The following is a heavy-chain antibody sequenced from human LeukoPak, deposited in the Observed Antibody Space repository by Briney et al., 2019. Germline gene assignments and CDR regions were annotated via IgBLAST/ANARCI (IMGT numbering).Heavy chain of an antibody. J-gene: IGHJ5*02. V-gene: IGHV2-5*01. CDR3: AHSGQIYPNYVWGSHLIHNWFDP. Sequence: SGPTLVKPTQTLTLTCTFSGFSLSTSGVGVGWIRQPPGKALEWLALIYWNDDKRYSPSLKSRLTITKDTSKNQVVLTMTNMDPVDTATYYCAHSGQIYPNYVWGSHLIHNWFDPWGQGTLVTVSS. CDR1: GFSLSTSGVG. CDR2: IYWNDDK. D-gene: IGHD3-16*01.